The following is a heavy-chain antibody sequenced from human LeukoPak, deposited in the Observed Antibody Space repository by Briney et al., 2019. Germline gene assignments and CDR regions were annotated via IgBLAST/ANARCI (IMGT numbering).Heavy chain of an antibody. CDR1: GGPFSGYY. CDR2: INHSGST. J-gene: IGHJ4*02. CDR3: ARGVRRYSSSPGY. Sequence: SETLSLTCAVYGGPFSGYYWSWIRQPPGKGLEWIGEINHSGSTNYNPSLKSRVTISVDTSKNQFSLKLSSVTAADTAVYYCARGVRRYSSSPGYWGQGTLVTVSS. D-gene: IGHD6-13*01. V-gene: IGHV4-34*01.